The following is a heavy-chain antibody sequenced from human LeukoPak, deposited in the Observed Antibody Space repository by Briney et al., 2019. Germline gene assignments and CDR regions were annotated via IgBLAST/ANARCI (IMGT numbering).Heavy chain of an antibody. CDR1: GFTFSSYA. Sequence: PGGSLRLSCAASGFTFSSYAMSWVRQAPGKGLGWVSAVRGSGGSTYYADSVKGRFTISRDNSKNPLYLQMNSLRAEATAVYYCAKGVRYDILTGYYFDYWGQGTLVTVSS. J-gene: IGHJ4*02. CDR3: AKGVRYDILTGYYFDY. CDR2: VRGSGGST. V-gene: IGHV3-23*01. D-gene: IGHD3-9*01.